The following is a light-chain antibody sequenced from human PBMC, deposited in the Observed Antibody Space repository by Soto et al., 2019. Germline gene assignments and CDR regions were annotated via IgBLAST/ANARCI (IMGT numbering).Light chain of an antibody. J-gene: IGLJ2*01. CDR3: GADHGSGSNLVL. CDR2: VGTVGIVG. V-gene: IGLV9-49*01. CDR1: SGYSNYK. Sequence: QLVLTQPPSASASLGASVTLTCTLSSGYSNYKVDWYQQRPGKGPRFVMRVGTVGIVGSKGDGIPDRFSVLGSGLNRYLTIKNIQEEDESDYHCGADHGSGSNLVLFGGGTKLTVL.